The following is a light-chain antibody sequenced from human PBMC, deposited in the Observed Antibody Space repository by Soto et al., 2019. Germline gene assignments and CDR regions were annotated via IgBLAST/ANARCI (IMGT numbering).Light chain of an antibody. CDR3: QQSNT. Sequence: EIVLTRSPGTLSLSPGERATLSCRASQSVSSGFLAWYQQKPGQAPRLLIYGASSRATGIPDRFSGSGSGTDFTLTINRLEPEDVAVYYCQQSNTFGPGTKVDIK. CDR1: QSVSSGF. CDR2: GAS. J-gene: IGKJ3*01. V-gene: IGKV3-20*01.